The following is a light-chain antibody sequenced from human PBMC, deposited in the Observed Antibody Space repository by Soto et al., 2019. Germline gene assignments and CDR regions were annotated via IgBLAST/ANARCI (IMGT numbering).Light chain of an antibody. J-gene: IGKJ1*01. Sequence: DIQMTTSPYSQSASVGDRVTITWRASQIINSYLTWYQKKPGKAPQLLIYAASSLQSGVPSRFSGSGSETELTRTISSLQPDDVAHYSFQQSCSTPRPFGQGTRVEI. CDR3: QQSCSTPRP. CDR1: QIINSY. V-gene: IGKV1-39*01. CDR2: AAS.